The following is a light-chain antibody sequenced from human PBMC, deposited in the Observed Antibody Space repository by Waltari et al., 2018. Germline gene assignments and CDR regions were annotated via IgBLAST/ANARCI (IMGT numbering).Light chain of an antibody. CDR2: KAS. J-gene: IGKJ2*01. CDR1: QSISNW. CDR3: QQYYTYPYT. Sequence: DIQMTQSPSTLSASVGDKVTITCRASQSISNWLAWYQQKPGKAPKLLIYKASSLESGVPLRFSGSGSGTEFTLSISTLQPDDFATYLCQQYYTYPYTFGQGTKVEIK. V-gene: IGKV1-5*03.